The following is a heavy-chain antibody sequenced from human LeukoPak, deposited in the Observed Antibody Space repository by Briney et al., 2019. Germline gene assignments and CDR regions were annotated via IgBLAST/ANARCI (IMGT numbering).Heavy chain of an antibody. CDR1: GYIFSDYY. V-gene: IGHV1-2*02. J-gene: IGHJ1*01. D-gene: IGHD5-18*01. CDR3: ARVGYGAMDFQH. Sequence: GASVKISCKASGYIFSDYYMHWVRQAPGQGLEWMGWINPNSGGTNYAQKFQGRVTMTRDTSISTAYMELSRLRSDDTAVYYCARVGYGAMDFQHWGQGTLVTVSS. CDR2: INPNSGGT.